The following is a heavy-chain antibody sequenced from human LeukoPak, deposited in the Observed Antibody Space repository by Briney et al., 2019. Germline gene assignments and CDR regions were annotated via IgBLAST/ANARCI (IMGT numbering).Heavy chain of an antibody. Sequence: PGRSLRLSCAASGFTFSSYGMHWVRQAPGKGLEWVAVISYDGSNKYYADSVKGRFTISRDNSKNTLYLQMNSLRAEDTAVYYCAIHSSGWYFRNYFDYWGQGTLVTVSS. CDR2: ISYDGSNK. J-gene: IGHJ4*02. CDR1: GFTFSSYG. D-gene: IGHD6-19*01. V-gene: IGHV3-30*03. CDR3: AIHSSGWYFRNYFDY.